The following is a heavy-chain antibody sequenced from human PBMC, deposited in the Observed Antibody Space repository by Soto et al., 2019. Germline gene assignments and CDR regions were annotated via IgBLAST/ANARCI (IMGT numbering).Heavy chain of an antibody. CDR3: AKDPNGDYVGAFGS. V-gene: IGHV3-23*01. CDR2: IGADTSYI. CDR1: GFSFSNYA. J-gene: IGHJ4*02. Sequence: GGSLRLSCTASGFSFSNYAVTWVRQAPGKGLEWVSSIGADTSYIYYADSVKGRFTISRDKSKNTVFLQMNSLRADDTAVYHCAKDPNGDYVGAFGSWGQGTLVTVSS. D-gene: IGHD4-17*01.